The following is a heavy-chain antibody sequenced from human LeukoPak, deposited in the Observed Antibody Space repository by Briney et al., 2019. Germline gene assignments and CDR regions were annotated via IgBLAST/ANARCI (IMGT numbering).Heavy chain of an antibody. CDR1: GGSISSSSYY. CDR2: IYYSGST. J-gene: IGHJ4*02. Sequence: SETLSLTCTVSGGSISSSSYYWGWIRQPPGKGLEWIGSIYYSGSTYYNPSLKSRVTISVDTSKNQFSLKLSSVTAADTAVYYCASHDYVDYWGRGTLVTVSS. CDR3: ASHDYVDY. V-gene: IGHV4-39*01.